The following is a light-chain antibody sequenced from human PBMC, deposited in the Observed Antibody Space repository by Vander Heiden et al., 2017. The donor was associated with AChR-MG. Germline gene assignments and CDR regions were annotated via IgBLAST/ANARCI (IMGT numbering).Light chain of an antibody. CDR1: QSISSY. V-gene: IGKV1-39*01. CDR2: VVS. CDR3: QQSYSTPWT. Sequence: DIQMTQSPSSLSASVGDRVIITCRASQSISSYLNWYQQRPGNAPKLLIYVVSSLRSGVPSRFSGSESGTDFTLTISSLQPEDSATYFCQQSYSTPWTFGQGTKVEVK. J-gene: IGKJ1*01.